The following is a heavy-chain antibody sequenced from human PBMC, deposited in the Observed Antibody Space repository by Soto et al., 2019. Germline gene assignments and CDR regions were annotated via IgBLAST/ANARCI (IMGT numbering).Heavy chain of an antibody. CDR1: GFTFSSYG. J-gene: IGHJ6*02. V-gene: IGHV3-30*18. CDR3: AKDESDYYYGMDV. CDR2: ISYDGSNK. Sequence: QVQLVESGGGVVQPGRSLRLSCAASGFTFSSYGMHWVRQAPGKGLEWVAVISYDGSNKYYADSVKGRFTISRDNSKNTLYLQMNSLRAEDTAVYYCAKDESDYYYGMDVWGQGTTVTVSS.